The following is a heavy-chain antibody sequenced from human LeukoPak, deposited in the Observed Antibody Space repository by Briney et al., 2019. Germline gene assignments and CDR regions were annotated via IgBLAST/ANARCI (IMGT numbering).Heavy chain of an antibody. J-gene: IGHJ2*01. CDR2: MFTSGNS. CDR1: GGSIRSVDYS. V-gene: IGHV4-61*09. Sequence: KTSETLSLTCSVSGGSIRSVDYSWSWIRQPAGKGLEWIGHMFTSGNSDYNPSLKSRLTISADTSTNQFSLTLTSVTAADTAVYYCARRTGHTNTWYPGTVEDWWYFDLWGRGTLVTVSS. CDR3: ARRTGHTNTWYPGTVEDWWYFDL. D-gene: IGHD6-13*01.